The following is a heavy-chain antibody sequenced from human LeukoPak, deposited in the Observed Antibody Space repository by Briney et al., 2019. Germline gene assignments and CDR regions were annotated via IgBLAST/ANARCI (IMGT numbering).Heavy chain of an antibody. CDR1: GYTFTSYG. D-gene: IGHD3-16*02. CDR3: ARDRAYDYVWGSYRYSY. Sequence: ASVKVSCKASGYTFTSYGISWVRQAPGQGLEWMGWINAYNGNTNYAQTPQGRVTMTTDTSTSTAYMELRSLRSDDTAVYYCARDRAYDYVWGSYRYSYWGQGTLVTVSS. J-gene: IGHJ4*02. CDR2: INAYNGNT. V-gene: IGHV1-18*01.